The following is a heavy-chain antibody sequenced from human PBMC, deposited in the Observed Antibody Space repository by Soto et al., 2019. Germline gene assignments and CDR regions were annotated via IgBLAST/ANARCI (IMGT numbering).Heavy chain of an antibody. V-gene: IGHV3-11*05. Sequence: GGSLRLSCAASGFTFGDYYMTWVRQAPGKGLEWISYIRSTSAYSNYADYVKGRFTISRDNSKSSLLLQLNSVRADDTAVYYCAKDMLILWFGEFDPWGKVTRVTV. D-gene: IGHD3-10*01. CDR2: IRSTSAYS. CDR3: AKDMLILWFGEFDP. J-gene: IGHJ5*02. CDR1: GFTFGDYY.